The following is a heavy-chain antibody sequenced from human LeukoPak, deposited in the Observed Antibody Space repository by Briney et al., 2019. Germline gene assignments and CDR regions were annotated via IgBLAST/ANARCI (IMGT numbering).Heavy chain of an antibody. CDR1: GFTFSSYW. CDR3: ARTADIAVPYYYYYGMDV. J-gene: IGHJ6*02. Sequence: GGSLRLSCAASGFTFSSYWMSWVRQAPGKGLEWVANIKQDGSEKYYVDSVKGRFTISRDNAKNSLYLQMNSLRAEDTAVYYCARTADIAVPYYYYYGMDVWGQGTTVTVSS. V-gene: IGHV3-7*01. D-gene: IGHD2-15*01. CDR2: IKQDGSEK.